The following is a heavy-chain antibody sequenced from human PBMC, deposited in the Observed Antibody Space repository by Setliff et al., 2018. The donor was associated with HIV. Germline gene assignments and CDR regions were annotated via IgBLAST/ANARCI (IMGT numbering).Heavy chain of an antibody. V-gene: IGHV3-7*03. J-gene: IGHJ4*02. D-gene: IGHD3-22*01. Sequence: PGGSLRLSCVASGVSFSNYWMSWVRQAPGKGLEWVAKIHQSGSESYYVDSVKGRFIASTDNAKNSLFLQMNSLKAEDTAVYYCARAYNVYDYRSDSSGYDYWGQGTLVTVSS. CDR3: ARAYNVYDYRSDSSGYDY. CDR1: GVSFSNYW. CDR2: IHQSGSES.